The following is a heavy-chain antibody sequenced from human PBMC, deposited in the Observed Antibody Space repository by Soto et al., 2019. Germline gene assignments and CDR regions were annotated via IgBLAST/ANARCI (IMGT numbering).Heavy chain of an antibody. Sequence: QITLKESGPTLVKPTQTLTLTCAFSGLSVSTSGVGVGWIRQPPGKALECLAYIYWDDDKGYSPSLKSRLTNNKETTKNQVVLTMTNMDPVDTGTYYCAHRLTSSWGNSWYTWGQGTRVTVSS. CDR2: IYWDDDK. J-gene: IGHJ4*02. CDR3: AHRLTSSWGNSWYT. D-gene: IGHD6-13*01. V-gene: IGHV2-5*02. CDR1: GLSVSTSGVG.